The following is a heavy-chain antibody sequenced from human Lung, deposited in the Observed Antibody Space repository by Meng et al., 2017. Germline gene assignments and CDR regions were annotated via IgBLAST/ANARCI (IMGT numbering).Heavy chain of an antibody. CDR1: GGSISTSGYY. V-gene: IGHV4-39*01. J-gene: IGHJ5*02. CDR3: VRSSAWVRTGFDP. CDR2: IGHSGFT. Sequence: QSQLPEPGPGLVKPSEALSLTCSVSGGSISTSGYYWGWIRQPPGKGLEWIGSIGHSGFTYYTPSLKSRVAVSLDTSKSQFSLMLTSVTAADTAVYYCVRSSAWVRTGFDPWGQGTLVTVSS. D-gene: IGHD6-19*01.